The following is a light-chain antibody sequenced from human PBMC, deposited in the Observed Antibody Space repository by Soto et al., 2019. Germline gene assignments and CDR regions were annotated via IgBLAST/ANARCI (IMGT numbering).Light chain of an antibody. CDR2: EVT. V-gene: IGLV2-8*01. CDR1: SSDVGGYNF. Sequence: QSVLTQPPSASGSPGQSVTISCTGTSSDVGGYNFVSWSRQYPGKAPQLIIYEVTKRPSGFPDRFSGSKSGNTASLTVSGLQAEDEADYYCSSYAATNNYVFGSGTQVTVL. CDR3: SSYAATNNYV. J-gene: IGLJ1*01.